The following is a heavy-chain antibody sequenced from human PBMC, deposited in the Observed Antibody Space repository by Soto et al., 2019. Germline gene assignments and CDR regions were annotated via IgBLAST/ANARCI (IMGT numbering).Heavy chain of an antibody. V-gene: IGHV3-33*01. CDR1: GFTFSTYG. CDR2: IWYDGYNK. CDR3: ARGGQYSISSDFSDD. J-gene: IGHJ4*02. Sequence: QVQLVESGGGVVQPGRSLRLSCAASGFTFSTYGMHWVRQPPGKGLEWVAVIWYDGYNKYFADSVKGRFTISRDNSKNTVFLQMNSLRAEDTAVYYCARGGQYSISSDFSDDWGQGTLVTVSS. D-gene: IGHD6-6*01.